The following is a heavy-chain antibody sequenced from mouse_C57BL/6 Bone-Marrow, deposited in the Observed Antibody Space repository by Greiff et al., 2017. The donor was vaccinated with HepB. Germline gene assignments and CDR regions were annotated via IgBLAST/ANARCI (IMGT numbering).Heavy chain of an antibody. V-gene: IGHV1-82*01. D-gene: IGHD1-1*01. CDR3: ARDEVITTVVATGDFDY. CDR1: GYAFSSSW. J-gene: IGHJ2*01. CDR2: IYPGDGDT. Sequence: QVQLKESGPELVKPGASVKISCKASGYAFSSSWMNWVKQRPGKGLEWIGRIYPGDGDTNYNGKFKGKATLTADKSSSTAYMQLSSLTSEDSAVYFCARDEVITTVVATGDFDYWGQGTTLTVSS.